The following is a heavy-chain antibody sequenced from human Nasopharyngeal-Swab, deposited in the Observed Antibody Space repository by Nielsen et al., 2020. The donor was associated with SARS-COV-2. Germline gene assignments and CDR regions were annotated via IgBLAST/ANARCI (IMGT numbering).Heavy chain of an antibody. Sequence: ASVKVSCKVSGYTLTELSMHWVRQAPGKGLEWMGGFDPEDGETIYAQKFQGRVTMTEDTSTDTAYMELSSLRSEDTAVYYCATTAAAAGTSWFDPWGQGTLVTDSS. D-gene: IGHD6-13*01. CDR1: GYTLTELS. V-gene: IGHV1-24*01. J-gene: IGHJ5*02. CDR2: FDPEDGET. CDR3: ATTAAAAGTSWFDP.